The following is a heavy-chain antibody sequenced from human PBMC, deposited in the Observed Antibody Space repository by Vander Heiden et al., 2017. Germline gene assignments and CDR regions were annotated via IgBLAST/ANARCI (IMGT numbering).Heavy chain of an antibody. Sequence: EVQLLESGGGLVQPGGSLRLSCAASGFTFSSYAMSWVRQAPGKGLEWVSAISGSGGSTYYADSVKGRFTISRDNSKNTLYLQMNSLRAEDTAVYYCAKFAACMGRSDPDYYYYGMDVWGQGTTVTVSS. CDR1: GFTFSSYA. V-gene: IGHV3-23*01. CDR2: ISGSGGST. D-gene: IGHD2-15*01. J-gene: IGHJ6*02. CDR3: AKFAACMGRSDPDYYYYGMDV.